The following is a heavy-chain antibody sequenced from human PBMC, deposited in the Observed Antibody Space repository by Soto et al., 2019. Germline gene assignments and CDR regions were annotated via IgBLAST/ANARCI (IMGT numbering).Heavy chain of an antibody. CDR2: IDPSDSYT. Sequence: GESLKISCQGSGYSFRSNWISWVRQMPGKGLEWMGRIDPSDSYTSYSPSLQGHVTISADKSISTTYLQWRSLKASDTAMYYCARHVGDCSDTNCYIKRLDPWGQGTLVTVSS. V-gene: IGHV5-10-1*01. J-gene: IGHJ5*02. CDR3: ARHVGDCSDTNCYIKRLDP. D-gene: IGHD2-2*02. CDR1: GYSFRSNW.